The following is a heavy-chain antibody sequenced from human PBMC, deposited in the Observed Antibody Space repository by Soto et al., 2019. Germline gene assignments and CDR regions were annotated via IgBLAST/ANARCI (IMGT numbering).Heavy chain of an antibody. CDR2: IIPIFGTA. CDR1: GGTFSSYA. CDR3: ARDGPRIAARPDWGHYYVMDV. V-gene: IGHV1-69*01. J-gene: IGHJ6*02. D-gene: IGHD6-6*01. Sequence: QVQLVQSGAEVKKTGSSVKVSCTASGGTFSSYAISWVRQAPGQGLEWMGGIIPIFGTANYAQKFQGRVTITADESTSTAYMELSSLRSEDTAVYYCARDGPRIAARPDWGHYYVMDVWGQGPTVTVAS.